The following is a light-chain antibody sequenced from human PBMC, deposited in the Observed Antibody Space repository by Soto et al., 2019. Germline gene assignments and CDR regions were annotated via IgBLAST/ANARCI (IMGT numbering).Light chain of an antibody. Sequence: EIVMTQSPATLSVSPGDRVTLSCWASQSISSNLVWYQQKRGQAPRILIYGASTRYTGIPGRFSGSGSGTEFTLTISNLQSEDFAVYYCQQYNNWPRTFGQGTRVEIK. CDR3: QQYNNWPRT. CDR2: GAS. CDR1: QSISSN. V-gene: IGKV3-15*01. J-gene: IGKJ1*01.